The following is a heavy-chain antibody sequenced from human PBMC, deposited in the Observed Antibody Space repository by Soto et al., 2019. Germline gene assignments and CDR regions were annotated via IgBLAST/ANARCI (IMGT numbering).Heavy chain of an antibody. CDR2: IIPIFGTA. CDR3: ARGGYSYGSWRWFDP. Sequence: QVQLVQSGAEVKKPGSSVKVSCKASGGTFSSYAISWVRQAPGQGLEWMGGIIPIFGTANYAEKVQGRVTISADESTSTAYMELSSLRSEDTAGYYCARGGYSYGSWRWFDPWGQGTLVTVSS. D-gene: IGHD5-18*01. J-gene: IGHJ5*02. V-gene: IGHV1-69*01. CDR1: GGTFSSYA.